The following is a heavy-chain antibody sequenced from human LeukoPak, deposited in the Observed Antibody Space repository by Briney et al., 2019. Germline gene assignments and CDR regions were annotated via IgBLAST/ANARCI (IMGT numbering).Heavy chain of an antibody. CDR3: ARVGLGSGWYLGQPSDY. V-gene: IGHV4-34*01. D-gene: IGHD6-19*01. CDR1: GGSFSGYS. CDR2: INHSGST. J-gene: IGHJ4*02. Sequence: PSETLSLTCAVYGGSFSGYSWSWIRQPPGKGLEWIGEINHSGSTNYNPSLKSRVTISVDTSKNQFSLKLNSVTAADTAVYYCARVGLGSGWYLGQPSDYWGQGTLVTVSS.